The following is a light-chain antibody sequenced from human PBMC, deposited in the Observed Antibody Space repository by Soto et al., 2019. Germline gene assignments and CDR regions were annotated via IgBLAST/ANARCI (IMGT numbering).Light chain of an antibody. Sequence: QPVLTQPPSASASLGASVTLTCTLSCGYSNYKVDWYQQRPGKGPRFVMRVGTGGIVGSKGDGIPDRFSVLGSGLNRYLTINNIQEEDESDYYCGADHGGGSNFVYVFGTGTKLTVL. CDR3: GADHGGGSNFVYV. CDR1: CGYSNYK. CDR2: VGTGGIVG. J-gene: IGLJ1*01. V-gene: IGLV9-49*01.